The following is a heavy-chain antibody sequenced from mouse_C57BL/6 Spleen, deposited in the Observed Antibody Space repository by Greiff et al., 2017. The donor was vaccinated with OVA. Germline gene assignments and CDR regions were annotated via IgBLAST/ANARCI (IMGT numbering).Heavy chain of an antibody. J-gene: IGHJ2*01. Sequence: VQLQQPGAELVKPGASVKLSCKASGYTFTSYWMQWVKQRPGQGLEWIGEIDPSDSYTNYNQKFKGKATLTVDTSSSTAYMQLSSLTSEDSAVYYCARSSNWERDYWGQGTTLTVSS. CDR1: GYTFTSYW. CDR2: IDPSDSYT. CDR3: ARSSNWERDY. D-gene: IGHD4-1*01. V-gene: IGHV1-50*01.